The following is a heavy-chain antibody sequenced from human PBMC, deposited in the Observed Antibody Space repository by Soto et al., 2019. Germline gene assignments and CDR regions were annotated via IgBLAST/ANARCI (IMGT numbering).Heavy chain of an antibody. CDR2: IDPSGTT. J-gene: IGHJ6*02. Sequence: QVQLQESGPGLVKPSETLSLTCTVSGASIRTYFWTWIRQSAGEGLEWLGRIDPSGTTTSNPSLKRLLTMSLDTSTNQFSLTLTSVTAADTAVYFCASLGRNYYNGMDVWGQGTTVIVSS. CDR1: GASIRTYF. V-gene: IGHV4-4*07. CDR3: ASLGRNYYNGMDV.